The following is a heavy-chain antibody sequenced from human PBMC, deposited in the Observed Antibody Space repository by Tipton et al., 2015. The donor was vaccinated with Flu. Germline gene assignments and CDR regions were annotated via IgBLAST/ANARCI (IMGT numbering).Heavy chain of an antibody. CDR3: ARLGYDFWSGYSNWFDP. CDR1: GYTFTSYD. D-gene: IGHD3-3*01. J-gene: IGHJ5*02. Sequence: QLVQSGAEVKKPGASVKVSCKASGYTFTSYDINWVRQATGQGLERMGWMNPNSGNTGYAQKFQGRVTMTRNTSISTAYMELSSLRSEDTAVYYCARLGYDFWSGYSNWFDPWGQGTLVTVSS. V-gene: IGHV1-8*01. CDR2: MNPNSGNT.